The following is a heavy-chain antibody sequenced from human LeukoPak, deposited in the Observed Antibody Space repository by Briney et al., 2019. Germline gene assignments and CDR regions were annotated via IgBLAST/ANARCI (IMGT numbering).Heavy chain of an antibody. CDR2: IDSDSTYI. CDR3: AKNGDRGAYCSGGSCYPYYYYYIDV. J-gene: IGHJ6*03. Sequence: GGSLRLSCAASGFSFSRYSMNWVRQAPGKGLEWVSFIDSDSTYIYYADSVKGRFTISRDNAKNSVYLQMNSLRVEDTAIYYCAKNGDRGAYCSGGSCYPYYYYYIDVWGKGTTVTISS. CDR1: GFSFSRYS. D-gene: IGHD2-15*01. V-gene: IGHV3-21*01.